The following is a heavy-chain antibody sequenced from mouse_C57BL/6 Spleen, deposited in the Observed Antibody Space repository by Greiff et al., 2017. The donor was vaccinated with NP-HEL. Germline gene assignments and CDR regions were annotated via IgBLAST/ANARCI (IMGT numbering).Heavy chain of an antibody. J-gene: IGHJ3*01. Sequence: EVKLMESGPELVKPGASVKMSCKASGYTFTDYNMHWVKQSHGKSLEWIGYINPNNGGTSYNQKFKGKATLTVNKSSSTAYMELRSLTSEDSAVYYCARTSAYYSNYLAWFAYWGQGTLVTVSA. CDR2: INPNNGGT. V-gene: IGHV1-22*01. D-gene: IGHD2-5*01. CDR3: ARTSAYYSNYLAWFAY. CDR1: GYTFTDYN.